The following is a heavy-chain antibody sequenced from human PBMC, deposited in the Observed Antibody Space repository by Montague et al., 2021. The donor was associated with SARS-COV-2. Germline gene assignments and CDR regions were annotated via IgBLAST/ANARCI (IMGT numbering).Heavy chain of an antibody. J-gene: IGHJ4*02. CDR2: MDYGGSP. Sequence: SETLSLTCTVSGVSVSNAYYHWSWIRQPPGKGLEWIGFMDYGGSPNYSPSLHSRVSISLDTSKNQLSLRLNSATAADTALYFCATYRQGGSGRGYWGQGTLVTVSS. V-gene: IGHV4-61*01. D-gene: IGHD3-10*01. CDR3: ATYRQGGSGRGY. CDR1: GVSVSNAYYH.